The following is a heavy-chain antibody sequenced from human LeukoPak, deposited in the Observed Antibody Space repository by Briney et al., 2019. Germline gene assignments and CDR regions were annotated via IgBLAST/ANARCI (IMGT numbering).Heavy chain of an antibody. J-gene: IGHJ6*03. D-gene: IGHD2-2*01. V-gene: IGHV3-11*04. CDR3: ARDQGDIVVVPAESYYYMDV. Sequence: GGSLRLSCAASGFTFSDYYMSWIRQAPGKGLEWVSYISSSGSTIYYADSVKGRFTISRDNAKNSLYLQMNSLRAEDTAVYYCARDQGDIVVVPAESYYYMDVWGKGTTVTVSS. CDR1: GFTFSDYY. CDR2: ISSSGSTI.